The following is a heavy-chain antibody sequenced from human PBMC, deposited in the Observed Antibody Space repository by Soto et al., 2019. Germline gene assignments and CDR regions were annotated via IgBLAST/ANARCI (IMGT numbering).Heavy chain of an antibody. CDR1: GGTFSSYT. J-gene: IGHJ4*02. V-gene: IGHV1-18*01. D-gene: IGHD3-9*01. CDR3: ARDISLAH. Sequence: ASVKVSCKASGGTFSSYTISWVRQAPGQGLEWMGRISANNGNTNYAQKLQGRVTMTTDTSTSTAYMELRSLRSDDTAVYYCARDISLAHWGQGTLVTVSS. CDR2: ISANNGNT.